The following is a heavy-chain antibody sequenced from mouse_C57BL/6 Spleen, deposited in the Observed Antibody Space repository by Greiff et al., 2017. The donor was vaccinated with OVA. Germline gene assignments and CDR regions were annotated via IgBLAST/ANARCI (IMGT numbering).Heavy chain of an antibody. Sequence: QVQLQQPGAELVMPGASVKLSCKASGYTFTSYWMNWVKQRPGQGLAWIGEIDPSDSYTNSNQKFKGKSKLTVDKYSSTAYMQLSSLTSEDSAVYYCARWGTTVVGARDYWGQGTSVTVSS. CDR1: GYTFTSYW. CDR2: IDPSDSYT. J-gene: IGHJ4*01. D-gene: IGHD1-1*01. CDR3: ARWGTTVVGARDY. V-gene: IGHV1-69*01.